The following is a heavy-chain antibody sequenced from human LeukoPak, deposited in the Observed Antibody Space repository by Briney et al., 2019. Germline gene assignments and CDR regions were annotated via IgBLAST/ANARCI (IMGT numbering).Heavy chain of an antibody. CDR3: AKDIGGSGAY. V-gene: IGHV3-23*01. CDR2: VGSSGGDT. D-gene: IGHD3-16*01. J-gene: IGHJ4*02. CDR1: GFPFSSYA. Sequence: PGESLRLSCAASGFPFSSYAMHWVRQAPGKGLEWVSAVGSSGGDTYYADSVQGRFTISRDNSKNTVYLQTNSLRAEDTAIYYCAKDIGGSGAYWGQGTLVTVSS.